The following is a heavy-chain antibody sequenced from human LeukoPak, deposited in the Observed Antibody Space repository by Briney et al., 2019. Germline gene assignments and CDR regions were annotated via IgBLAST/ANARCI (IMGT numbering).Heavy chain of an antibody. CDR1: GGTFSSYA. D-gene: IGHD5-18*01. Sequence: SVKVSCKASGGTFSSYAISWVRQAPGQGLEWMGRIIPIPGIASYAQKFQGRVTITADKSTSTAYMELSSLRSEDTAVYYCARAYSYGLYYFDYWGQGTLVTVSS. CDR2: IIPIPGIA. CDR3: ARAYSYGLYYFDY. V-gene: IGHV1-69*04. J-gene: IGHJ4*02.